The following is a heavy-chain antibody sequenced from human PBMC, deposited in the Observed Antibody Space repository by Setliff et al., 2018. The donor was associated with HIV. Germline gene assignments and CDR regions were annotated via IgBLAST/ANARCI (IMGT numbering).Heavy chain of an antibody. CDR1: GGSFSASY. D-gene: IGHD3-10*01. V-gene: IGHV4-34*01. J-gene: IGHJ4*02. CDR2: INHSGIT. CDR3: AKGPRGLGLRYFFDY. Sequence: PSETLSLTCAVYGGSFSASYWSWIRQAPGKGLEWIGEINHSGITHYNPSLETRVTMFVGTSKNQFSLRLSPVTAADTAIYYCAKGPRGLGLRYFFDYWAQGSPVTVSS.